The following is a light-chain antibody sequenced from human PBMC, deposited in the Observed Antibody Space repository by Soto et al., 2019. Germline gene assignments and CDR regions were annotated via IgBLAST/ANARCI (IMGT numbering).Light chain of an antibody. CDR3: QQSTRLAYT. V-gene: IGKV1-39*01. CDR1: QSVGSL. CDR2: AAS. J-gene: IGKJ2*01. Sequence: DIVMTQSPSSLSASVGDRVTITCRASQSVGSLLNWFQQKPGKAPKLLMYAASTLQSGAPSRFNESGAGTDFPLIIRRLRPGDLANYYCQQSTRLAYTFGQRTTVEI.